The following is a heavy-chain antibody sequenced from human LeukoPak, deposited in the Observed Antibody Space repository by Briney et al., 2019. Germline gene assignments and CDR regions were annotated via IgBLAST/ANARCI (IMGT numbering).Heavy chain of an antibody. D-gene: IGHD6-13*01. Sequence: PSQTLSLTCAVSGGSISSGGYSWSWIRQPPGKGLEWIGYIYHSGSTYYNPSLKSRVTISVDRSKNQFSLKLSSVTAADTAVYYCAREGPHAAAEDYWGQGTLVTVSS. CDR3: AREGPHAAAEDY. V-gene: IGHV4-30-2*01. CDR2: IYHSGST. J-gene: IGHJ4*02. CDR1: GGSISSGGYS.